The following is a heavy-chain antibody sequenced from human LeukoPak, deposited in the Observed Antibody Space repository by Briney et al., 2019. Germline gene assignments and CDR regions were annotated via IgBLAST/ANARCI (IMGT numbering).Heavy chain of an antibody. D-gene: IGHD3-10*02. J-gene: IGHJ4*02. CDR3: ARDAVFGGLFDY. V-gene: IGHV3-21*01. Sequence: PGGSLSLSCAASGFTFSSYCMNWVRQAPGKGLEWVSSISSSSSYIYYADSVKGRFTISRDNAKNSLYLQMNSLRAEDTAVYYCARDAVFGGLFDYWGQGTLVTVSS. CDR1: GFTFSSYC. CDR2: ISSSSSYI.